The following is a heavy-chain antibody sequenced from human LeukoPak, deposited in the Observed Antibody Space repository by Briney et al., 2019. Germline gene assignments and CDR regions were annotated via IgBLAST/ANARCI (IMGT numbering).Heavy chain of an antibody. D-gene: IGHD3-22*01. V-gene: IGHV1-2*02. CDR3: AREFWSYYDSSGYYRYDY. J-gene: IGHJ4*02. Sequence: ASVKVSCKASGYTFTGYYMHWVRQAPGQGLEWMGWINPNSGGTNYTQKLQGRVTMTTDTSTSTAYMELRSLRSDDTAVYYCAREFWSYYDSSGYYRYDYWGQGTLVTVSS. CDR2: INPNSGGT. CDR1: GYTFTGYY.